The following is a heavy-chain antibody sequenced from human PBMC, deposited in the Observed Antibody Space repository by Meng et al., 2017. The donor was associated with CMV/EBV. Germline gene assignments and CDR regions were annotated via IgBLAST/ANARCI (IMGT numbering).Heavy chain of an antibody. J-gene: IGHJ4*02. CDR2: IYAGDADF. CDR1: GFTSISYR. D-gene: IGHD2-2*02. V-gene: IGHV5-51*01. CDR3: ARLVPAAILWDQ. Sequence: KVSCKASGFTSISYRIGWVRQMPGKGLEWMGIIYAGDADFGYNPSFQGQVTISADRSTNTAYLQWRSLKASDTAMYYCARLVPAAILWDQWGQGTLVTVSS.